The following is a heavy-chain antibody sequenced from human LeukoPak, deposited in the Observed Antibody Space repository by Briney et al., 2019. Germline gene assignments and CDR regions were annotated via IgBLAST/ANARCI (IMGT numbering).Heavy chain of an antibody. CDR3: ARVVAVAGTDY. J-gene: IGHJ4*02. CDR1: GGSISSSSYY. D-gene: IGHD6-19*01. CDR2: INHSGST. V-gene: IGHV4-39*07. Sequence: SETLSLTCTVSGGSISSSSYYWSWIRQPPGKGLEWIGEINHSGSTNYNPSLKSRVTISVDTSKNQFSLKLSSVTAADTAVYYCARVVAVAGTDYWGQGTLVTVSS.